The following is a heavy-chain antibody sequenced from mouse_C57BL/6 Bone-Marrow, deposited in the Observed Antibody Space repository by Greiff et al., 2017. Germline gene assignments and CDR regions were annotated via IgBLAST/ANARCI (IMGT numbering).Heavy chain of an antibody. CDR3: TRTRYSNCACFDY. CDR2: IYPGNSDT. CDR1: GYTFTSYG. V-gene: IGHV1-5*01. J-gene: IGHJ2*01. Sequence: EVQLQQSGTVLARPGASVKLSCKTSGYTFTSYGMHWVKQRPGQGLEWIGAIYPGNSDTSYNQKFKGKVKLTAVKSASTAYMELSSLTNEDSAVYYCTRTRYSNCACFDYWGQGTMLTVS. D-gene: IGHD2-5*01.